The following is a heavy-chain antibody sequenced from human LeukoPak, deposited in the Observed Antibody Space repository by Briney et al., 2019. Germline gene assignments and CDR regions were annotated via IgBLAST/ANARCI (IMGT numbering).Heavy chain of an antibody. CDR2: IFYSGSA. D-gene: IGHD2-21*02. V-gene: IGHV4-39*01. CDR3: ARQQSDTSLFDP. J-gene: IGHJ5*02. Sequence: PSETLSLTCIVSGDSISSTSYYWAWIRQPPGKGLEWIGMIFYSGSAYYTPSLRGRVTLSVDTSRNQFSLNLISVTAADTGVYFSARQQSDTSLFDPWGQGTLVTVSS. CDR1: GDSISSTSYY.